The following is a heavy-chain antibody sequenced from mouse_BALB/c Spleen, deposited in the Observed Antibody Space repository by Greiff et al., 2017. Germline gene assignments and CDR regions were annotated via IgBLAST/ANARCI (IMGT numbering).Heavy chain of an antibody. CDR1: GFSLTSYG. V-gene: IGHV2-2*02. J-gene: IGHJ1*01. CDR2: IWSGGST. Sequence: VKLVESGPGLVQPSQSLSITCTVSGFSLTSYGVHWVRQSPGKGLEWLGVIWSGGSTDYNAAFISRLSISKDNSKSQVFFKMNSLQANDTAIYYCARRGTWYFDVWGAGTTVTVSS. CDR3: ARRGTWYFDV. D-gene: IGHD2-14*01.